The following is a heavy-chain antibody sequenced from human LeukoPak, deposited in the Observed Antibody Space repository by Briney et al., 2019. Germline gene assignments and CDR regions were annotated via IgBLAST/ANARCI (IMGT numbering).Heavy chain of an antibody. CDR3: ARRAPQNYYD. CDR2: IYHSGSA. Sequence: SGTLSLTCAVSGDSISNHHWWTWVRQPPGKGLEWIGEIYHSGSANYNPSLKSRVAISVDKSKSQFSLRLNSVTAADTAVYYCARRAPQNYYDWGQGALVTVSS. V-gene: IGHV4-4*02. J-gene: IGHJ4*02. CDR1: GDSISNHHW. D-gene: IGHD3-10*01.